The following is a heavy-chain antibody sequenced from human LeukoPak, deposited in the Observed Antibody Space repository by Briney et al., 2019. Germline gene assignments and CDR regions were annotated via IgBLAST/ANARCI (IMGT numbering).Heavy chain of an antibody. CDR3: TRNTLGVVAVAGPFDY. Sequence: PGGSLRLSCTACGFTFGDYGMSWVRQAPGKGLEWVGFIRSKAYGGTTEYAASVKGRFTISRDDSKSIAYLQMNSLKTEDTAVYYCTRNTLGVVAVAGPFDYWGQGSLVTVSS. V-gene: IGHV3-49*04. J-gene: IGHJ4*02. D-gene: IGHD6-19*01. CDR2: IRSKAYGGTT. CDR1: GFTFGDYG.